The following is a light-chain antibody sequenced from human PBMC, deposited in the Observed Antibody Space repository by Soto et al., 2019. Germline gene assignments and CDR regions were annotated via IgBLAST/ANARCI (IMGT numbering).Light chain of an antibody. CDR2: DAS. J-gene: IGKJ3*01. CDR3: QQRTNGPPFT. V-gene: IGKV3-11*01. Sequence: EIVLTQSPATLSLSPGERATLSCRASQSANSYLAWYQQKPGQAPRLLIYDASNRATGIPARFSGSGSGTDFTLTISSLEPEDFAVYYCQQRTNGPPFTFGPGTNVDIK. CDR1: QSANSY.